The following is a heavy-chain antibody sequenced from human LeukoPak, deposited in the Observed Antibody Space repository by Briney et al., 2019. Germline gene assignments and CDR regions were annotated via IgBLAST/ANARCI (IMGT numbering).Heavy chain of an antibody. J-gene: IGHJ6*03. Sequence: SVKVSCKASGGTSSSYAISWVRQAPGQGLEWMGGIIPIFGTANYAQKFQGRVTITADESTSTAYMELSSLRSEDTAVYYCARTPRRSGYYYYYMDVWGKGTTVTISS. D-gene: IGHD3-10*01. V-gene: IGHV1-69*01. CDR3: ARTPRRSGYYYYYMDV. CDR1: GGTSSSYA. CDR2: IIPIFGTA.